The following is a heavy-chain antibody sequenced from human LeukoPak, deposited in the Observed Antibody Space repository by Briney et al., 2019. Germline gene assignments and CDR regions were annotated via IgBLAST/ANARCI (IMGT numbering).Heavy chain of an antibody. Sequence: GGSLRLSCAASGFTFSSYWMSWVRQAPGKGLEWVANIKQDGSEKYYVDSVKGRFTISRDNAKNSLYLQMNSLRAEDTAVYYCARDQSDYDILTGYYRYLDYWGHGPLVTVSS. V-gene: IGHV3-7*03. J-gene: IGHJ4*01. CDR3: ARDQSDYDILTGYYRYLDY. D-gene: IGHD3-9*01. CDR2: IKQDGSEK. CDR1: GFTFSSYW.